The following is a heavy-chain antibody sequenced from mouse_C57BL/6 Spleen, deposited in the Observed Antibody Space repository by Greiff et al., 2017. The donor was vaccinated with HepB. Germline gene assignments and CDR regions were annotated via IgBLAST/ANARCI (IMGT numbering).Heavy chain of an antibody. CDR3: ARQAEGYDGYFDV. D-gene: IGHD2-2*01. Sequence: EVQLVESGGDLVKPGGSLKLSCAASGFTFSSYGMSWVRQTPDKRLEWVATISSGGSYTYYPDSVKGRFTISRDNAKNTLYLQMSSLKSEDTAMYYCARQAEGYDGYFDVWGTGTTVTVSS. CDR1: GFTFSSYG. V-gene: IGHV5-6*01. J-gene: IGHJ1*03. CDR2: ISSGGSYT.